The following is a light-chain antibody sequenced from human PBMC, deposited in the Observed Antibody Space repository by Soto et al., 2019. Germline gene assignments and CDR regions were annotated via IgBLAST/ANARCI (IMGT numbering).Light chain of an antibody. Sequence: VPMTQSPSSLSASVGDRVTITCRASQAVYTFFAWYRQRPGRAPELLIDDASTLQAGVPTPISGDGFRTHFIPNISSLQPEDVATYYCHHYNKSPWTFGQGTKV. J-gene: IGKJ1*01. CDR1: QAVYTF. CDR3: HHYNKSPWT. CDR2: DAS. V-gene: IGKV1-27*01.